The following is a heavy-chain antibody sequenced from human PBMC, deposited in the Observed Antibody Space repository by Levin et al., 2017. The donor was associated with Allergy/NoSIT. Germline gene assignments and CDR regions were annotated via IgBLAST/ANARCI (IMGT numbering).Heavy chain of an antibody. D-gene: IGHD4-17*01. CDR3: AREWNGDIPEVYYYYGMDV. CDR2: IWYDGSNK. V-gene: IGHV3-33*01. Sequence: PGGSLRLSCAASGFTFSSYGMHWVRQAPGKGLEWVAVIWYDGSNKYYADSVKGRFTISRDNSKNTLYLQMNSLRAEDTAVYYCAREWNGDIPEVYYYYGMDVWGQGTTVTVSS. CDR1: GFTFSSYG. J-gene: IGHJ6*02.